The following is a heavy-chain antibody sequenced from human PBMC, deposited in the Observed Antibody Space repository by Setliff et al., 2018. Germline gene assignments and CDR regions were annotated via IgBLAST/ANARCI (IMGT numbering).Heavy chain of an antibody. J-gene: IGHJ4*02. Sequence: PSETLSLTCTVSGGSVRGYYWSWIRQPPGKGLEWIGYMYYSGDTNYNPSLKSRVTISVDTSKNQFSLELRSVTAADTAVYYCARLPPLHTPMAPTFDYWGQGILVTVSS. CDR3: ARLPPLHTPMAPTFDY. V-gene: IGHV4-59*08. D-gene: IGHD5-18*01. CDR1: GGSVRGYY. CDR2: MYYSGDT.